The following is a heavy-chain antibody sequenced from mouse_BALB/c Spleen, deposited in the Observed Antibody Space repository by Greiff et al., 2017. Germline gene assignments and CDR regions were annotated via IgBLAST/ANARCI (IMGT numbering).Heavy chain of an antibody. CDR1: GFSLTSYG. V-gene: IGHV2-9*02. Sequence: QLQLKESGPGLVAPSQSLSITCTVSGFSLTSYGVHWVRQPPGKGLEWLGVIWAGGSTNYNSALMSRLSISKDNSKSQVFLKMNSLQTDDTAMYYCARGGLYGNYPAWFAYWGQGTLVTVSA. CDR3: ARGGLYGNYPAWFAY. J-gene: IGHJ3*01. CDR2: IWAGGST. D-gene: IGHD2-1*01.